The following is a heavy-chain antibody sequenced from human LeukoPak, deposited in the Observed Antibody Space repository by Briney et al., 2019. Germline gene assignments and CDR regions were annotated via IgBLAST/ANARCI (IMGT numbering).Heavy chain of an antibody. D-gene: IGHD3-9*01. V-gene: IGHV3-66*04. J-gene: IGHJ6*03. CDR2: IYSGGST. Sequence: GGSLRLSCAASGFTVSSNYMSWVRQAPGKGLEWVSVIYSGGSTYYADSVKGRFTISRDNSKNTLYLQMNSLRAEDTAVYYCASHGSPLRYFDSHYYYMDVWGKGTTVTISS. CDR1: GFTVSSNY. CDR3: ASHGSPLRYFDSHYYYMDV.